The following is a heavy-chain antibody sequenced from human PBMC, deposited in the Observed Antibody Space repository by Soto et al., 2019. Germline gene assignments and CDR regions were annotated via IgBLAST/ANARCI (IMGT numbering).Heavy chain of an antibody. J-gene: IGHJ4*02. Sequence: QVQLVESGGGVVQPGTSLRLSCTASGFTFSSYAMHWGYAMHWVRQAPGKGLEWVALISFDGSNQHYADSVKGRFTISRDNSKNTLYLQMNSLRAEDTAVYYCAKQVGKWELARDCWGQGNLVTVSS. V-gene: IGHV3-30*18. CDR2: ISFDGSNQ. D-gene: IGHD1-26*01. CDR3: AKQVGKWELARDC. CDR1: GFTFSSYA.